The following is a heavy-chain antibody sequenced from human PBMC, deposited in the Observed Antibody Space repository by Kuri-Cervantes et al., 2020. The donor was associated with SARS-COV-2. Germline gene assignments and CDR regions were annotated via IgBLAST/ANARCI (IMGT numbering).Heavy chain of an antibody. Sequence: GESLKISCAASGFTFSSYAMSWVRQAPGKGLEWVSSISSSSSYIYYADSVKGRFTISRDNAKNSLYLQMNSLRAEDTAVYYCARAADMGIFDYWGQGTLVTVSS. V-gene: IGHV3-21*01. D-gene: IGHD2-15*01. CDR3: ARAADMGIFDY. J-gene: IGHJ4*02. CDR1: GFTFSSYA. CDR2: ISSSSSYI.